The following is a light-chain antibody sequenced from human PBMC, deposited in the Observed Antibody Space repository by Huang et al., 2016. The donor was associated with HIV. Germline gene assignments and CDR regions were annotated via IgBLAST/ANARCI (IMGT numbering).Light chain of an antibody. V-gene: IGKV3-20*01. J-gene: IGKJ1*01. Sequence: EIVLTQSPGTLSLSPGERATLSCRASQSVGSSYFAWDKQKPGQAPRLLIYGASSRATGIPDRFSGSGSGTDFTLTISRLEPEDFAVYYCHQYGSSPRTFGQGTKVEIK. CDR3: HQYGSSPRT. CDR1: QSVGSSY. CDR2: GAS.